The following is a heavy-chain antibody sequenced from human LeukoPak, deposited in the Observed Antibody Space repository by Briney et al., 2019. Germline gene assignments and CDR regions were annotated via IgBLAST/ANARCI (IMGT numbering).Heavy chain of an antibody. CDR2: ISSSSSTI. J-gene: IGHJ3*02. V-gene: IGHV3-48*01. Sequence: PGGSLRLSCAASGFTFSSYSMNWVRKAPGKGLEWVSYISSSSSTIYYADSVKGRFTISRDNAKNSLYLQMNSLRAEDTAVYYCARGPASDAFDIWGQGTMVTVSS. CDR3: ARGPASDAFDI. CDR1: GFTFSSYS.